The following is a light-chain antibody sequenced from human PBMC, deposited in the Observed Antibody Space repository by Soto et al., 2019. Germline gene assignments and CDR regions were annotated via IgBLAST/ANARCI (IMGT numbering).Light chain of an antibody. CDR2: AAS. J-gene: IGKJ1*01. CDR3: QQSYSTPRT. CDR1: QSISSY. Sequence: DIQMTQSPSSLSASVGDRVTITCRASQSISSYLNWYQQKPGKAPKLLIYAASSLHSGVPSRFSGSGSGTDFTLTISSLQPDDFATYYCQQSYSTPRTFGQGTKVEI. V-gene: IGKV1-39*01.